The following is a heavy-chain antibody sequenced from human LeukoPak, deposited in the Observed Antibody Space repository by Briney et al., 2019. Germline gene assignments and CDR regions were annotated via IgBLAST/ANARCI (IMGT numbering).Heavy chain of an antibody. CDR3: ATGEDYQYYFDY. J-gene: IGHJ4*02. Sequence: PGGSLRLSCAASGFTFSSHAMSWVRQAPGKGLEWVSAISGSGGSTYYADSVKGRFTISRDNSKSTLYLQMNSLRAEDTAVYYCATGEDYQYYFDYWGQGTLVTVSS. V-gene: IGHV3-23*01. CDR2: ISGSGGST. CDR1: GFTFSSHA. D-gene: IGHD3-10*01.